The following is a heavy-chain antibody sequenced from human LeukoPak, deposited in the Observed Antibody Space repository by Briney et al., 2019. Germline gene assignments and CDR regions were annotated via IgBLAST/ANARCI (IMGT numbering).Heavy chain of an antibody. CDR2: IIPILGIA. CDR3: AQTFSSSRTFDY. V-gene: IGHV1-69*04. CDR1: GGTFSSYA. D-gene: IGHD6-13*01. Sequence: SVKVSCKAPGGTFSSYAISWVRQAPGQGLEWMGRIIPILGIANYAQKFQGRVTITADKSTSTAYMELSSLRSEDTAVYYCAQTFSSSRTFDYWGQGTLVTVSS. J-gene: IGHJ4*02.